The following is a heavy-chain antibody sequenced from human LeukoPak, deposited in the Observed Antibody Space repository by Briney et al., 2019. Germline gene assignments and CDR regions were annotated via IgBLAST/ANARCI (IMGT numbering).Heavy chain of an antibody. CDR3: AKDDRAVAGTGYFDY. Sequence: GGSLRLSCAASGFTFDDYAMHWVRQAPGKSLEWVSVISWDGGSTYYADSVKGRFTISRDNSKNSLYLQMDSLRAEDTALYYCAKDDRAVAGTGYFDYWGQGTLVTVSS. CDR1: GFTFDDYA. D-gene: IGHD6-19*01. V-gene: IGHV3-43D*03. CDR2: ISWDGGST. J-gene: IGHJ4*02.